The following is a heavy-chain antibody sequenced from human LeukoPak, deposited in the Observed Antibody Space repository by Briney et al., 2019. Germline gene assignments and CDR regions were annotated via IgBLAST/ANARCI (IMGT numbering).Heavy chain of an antibody. CDR3: ATSDQIIMMDAFDI. D-gene: IGHD3-16*01. CDR1: GFTFEHYG. V-gene: IGHV3-20*04. Sequence: PGGSLRLSCAASGFTFEHYGMSWVRQAPGKGPEWVSGITWDGAKTGYADSVKGRFTISRDNAKKSLFVQMNRLRAEDTALYYCATSDQIIMMDAFDIWGQGTMVTVSS. CDR2: ITWDGAKT. J-gene: IGHJ3*02.